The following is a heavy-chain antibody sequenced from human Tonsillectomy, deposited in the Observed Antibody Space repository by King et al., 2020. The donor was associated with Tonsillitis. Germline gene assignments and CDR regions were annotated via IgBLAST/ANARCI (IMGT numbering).Heavy chain of an antibody. V-gene: IGHV1-46*03. D-gene: IGHD3-9*01. J-gene: IGHJ6*01. CDR2: INPSGGST. CDR3: ARAADYDSLTGYYIFLDQYGMDV. Sequence: QVQLVESGAEVKKPGASVKVSCKASGYTFTSYYMHWVRQAPGQGLEWMGIINPSGGSTSYAQKFQGRVTMTRDTSTSTVYMELSSLRSEDTAVYYCARAADYDSLTGYYIFLDQYGMDVWGEGTTVTVSS. CDR1: GYTFTSYY.